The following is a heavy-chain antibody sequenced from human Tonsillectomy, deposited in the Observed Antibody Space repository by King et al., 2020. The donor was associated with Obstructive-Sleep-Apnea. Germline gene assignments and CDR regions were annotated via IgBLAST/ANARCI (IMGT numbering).Heavy chain of an antibody. CDR1: AGSISSSSYY. J-gene: IGHJ4*02. V-gene: IGHV4-39*07. CDR2: MYYSGST. Sequence: QLQESGPGLVKPSETLSLTCTVSAGSISSSSYYWGWIRQPPGKGLEWIGSMYYSGSTYYNPSLKSRVTISVDTSKNQFSLKLSSVTAADTAVYYCARDLAYSTSPDFDYWGQGTLVTVSS. D-gene: IGHD6-6*01. CDR3: ARDLAYSTSPDFDY.